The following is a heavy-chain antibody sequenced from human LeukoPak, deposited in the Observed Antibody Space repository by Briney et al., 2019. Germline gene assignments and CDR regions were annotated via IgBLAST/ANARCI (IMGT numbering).Heavy chain of an antibody. D-gene: IGHD3-22*01. V-gene: IGHV3-23*01. CDR1: GFTFSNYA. CDR3: VKDFWPARDGGGYYSPFEY. Sequence: PGGSLRLSCAASGFTFSNYAMNWVRQAPGKGLEWVSGISANGDTTYYVDSVRGRFTISRDNSKNSVFLQMNGLRDADTAVYYCVKDFWPARDGGGYYSPFEYWGEGTLVTVSS. CDR2: ISANGDTT. J-gene: IGHJ4*02.